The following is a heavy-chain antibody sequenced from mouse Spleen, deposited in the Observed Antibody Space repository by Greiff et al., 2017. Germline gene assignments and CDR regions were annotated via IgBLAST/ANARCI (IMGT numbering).Heavy chain of an antibody. CDR2: INPSTGGT. V-gene: IGHV1-42*01. J-gene: IGHJ2*01. CDR3: ARLGRTPYFDY. D-gene: IGHD4-1*01. Sequence: EVMLVESGPELVKPGASVKISCKASGYSFTGYYMNWVKQSPEKSLEWIGEINPSTGGTTYNQKFKAKATLTVDKSSSTAYMQLKSLTSEDSAVYYCARLGRTPYFDYWGQGTTLTVSS. CDR1: GYSFTGYY.